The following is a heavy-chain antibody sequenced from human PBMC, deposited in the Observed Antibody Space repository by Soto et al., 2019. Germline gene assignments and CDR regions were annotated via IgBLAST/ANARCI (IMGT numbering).Heavy chain of an antibody. CDR1: GGSFSNYY. CDR2: CSYTSTT. CDR3: AKKRPLADLASNYYFDS. Sequence: SGTLSLTCTVPGGSFSNYYWTWIRQPPGKGLDRIGYCSYTSTTNSNPSLNSRVTISIDSSKNQFSLKQTSVTAADTILYYWAKKRPLADLASNYYFDSWGQGALVTVSS. V-gene: IGHV4-59*01. J-gene: IGHJ4*02.